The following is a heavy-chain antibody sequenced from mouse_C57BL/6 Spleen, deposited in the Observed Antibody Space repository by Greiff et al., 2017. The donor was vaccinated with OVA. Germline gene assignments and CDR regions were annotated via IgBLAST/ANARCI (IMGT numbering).Heavy chain of an antibody. CDR3: ARSYYGSSYYWYFDV. J-gene: IGHJ1*03. CDR1: GYSFTGYF. D-gene: IGHD1-1*01. Sequence: DVKLVESGPELVKPGDSVKISCKASGYSFTGYFMNWVMQSHGKSLEWIGRINPYNGDTFYNQKFKGKATLTVDKSSSTAHMELRSLTSEDSAVYYCARSYYGSSYYWYFDVWGTGTTVTVSS. CDR2: INPYNGDT. V-gene: IGHV1-20*01.